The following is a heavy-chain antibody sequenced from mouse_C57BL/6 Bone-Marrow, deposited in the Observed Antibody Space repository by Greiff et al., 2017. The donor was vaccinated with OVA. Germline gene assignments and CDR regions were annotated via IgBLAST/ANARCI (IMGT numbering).Heavy chain of an antibody. J-gene: IGHJ3*01. V-gene: IGHV1-81*01. Sequence: QVQLQQSGAELARPGASVKLSCKASGYTFTSYGISWVKQRTGQGLEWIGEIHPRSGNTYYNEKFQGTATLTADKSSSTAYMELRSLTSEDSAVDFCARKDYYGSSYVEAYWGQGTLVTVSA. D-gene: IGHD1-1*01. CDR3: ARKDYYGSSYVEAY. CDR1: GYTFTSYG. CDR2: IHPRSGNT.